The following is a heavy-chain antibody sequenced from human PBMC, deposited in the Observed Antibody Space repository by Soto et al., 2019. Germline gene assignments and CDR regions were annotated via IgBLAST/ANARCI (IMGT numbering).Heavy chain of an antibody. V-gene: IGHV4-59*12. CDR3: ARVSGSYYYGMDV. CDR2: IYYSGST. J-gene: IGHJ6*02. D-gene: IGHD1-26*01. CDR1: GGSISDYY. Sequence: PSETLSLTCTVSGGSISDYYWSWIRQPPGQGLEWIGYIYYSGSTNCNSSLKSRVTISIDTSKNQFSLQVSSVTAADTAVYYCARVSGSYYYGMDVWGHGTTVTVSS.